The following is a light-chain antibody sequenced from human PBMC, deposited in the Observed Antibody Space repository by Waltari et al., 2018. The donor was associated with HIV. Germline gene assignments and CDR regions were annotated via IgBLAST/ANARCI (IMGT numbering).Light chain of an antibody. CDR3: QRRSTWPPPT. CDR2: DAD. CDR1: QLLATK. J-gene: IGKJ2*01. Sequence: EFLLTHSPALLSLSPGDSATLSCRANQLLATKVAWYHQKPGQAPRLLMYDADKRATGIPARFTGSGSGTECTLTISSLEPEDSGLYYCQRRSTWPPPTFGQGTKWE. V-gene: IGKV3-11*01.